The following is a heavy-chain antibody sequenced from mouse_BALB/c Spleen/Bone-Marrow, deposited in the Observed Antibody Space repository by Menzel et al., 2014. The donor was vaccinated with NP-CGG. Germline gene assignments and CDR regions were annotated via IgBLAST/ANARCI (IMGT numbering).Heavy chain of an antibody. D-gene: IGHD3-2*02. CDR1: GFSLTNYG. V-gene: IGHV2-9*02. CDR3: ARVTSSAVGAMDY. CDR2: IWAGGST. Sequence: VKVVESGPGLVAPSQSLSITCTASGFSLTNYGVHWVRQPPGKGLEWLGVIWAGGSTNYNSALMSRLSISKDNSKSQVFLRMISLQTDDTAMYYCARVTSSAVGAMDYWGQGTSVTVSS. J-gene: IGHJ4*01.